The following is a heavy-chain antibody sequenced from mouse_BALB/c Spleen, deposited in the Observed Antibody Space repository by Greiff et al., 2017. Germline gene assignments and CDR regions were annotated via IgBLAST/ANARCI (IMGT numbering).Heavy chain of an antibody. CDR1: GYTFTSYT. V-gene: IGHV1-4*01. J-gene: IGHJ3*01. CDR3: ARSTGTSWFAY. Sequence: VQGVESGAELARPGASVKMSCKASGYTFTSYTMHWVKQRPGQGLEWIGYINPSSGYTNYNQKFKDKATLTADKSSSTAYMQLSSLTSEDSAVYYCARSTGTSWFAYWGQGTLVTVSA. D-gene: IGHD4-1*02. CDR2: INPSSGYT.